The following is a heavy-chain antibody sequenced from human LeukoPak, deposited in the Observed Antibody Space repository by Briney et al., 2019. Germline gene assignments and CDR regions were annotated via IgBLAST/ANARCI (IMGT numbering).Heavy chain of an antibody. CDR1: GGSISSSSYY. CDR2: IYYSGST. J-gene: IGHJ4*02. CDR3: ARLRLGELANFDY. D-gene: IGHD1-26*01. Sequence: SGTLSLTCTVSGGSISSSSYYWGWIRQPPGKGLEWIGSIYYSGSTYYNPSLKSRVTISVDTSKNQFSLKLSSVTAADTAVYYCARLRLGELANFDYWGQGTLVTVSS. V-gene: IGHV4-39*01.